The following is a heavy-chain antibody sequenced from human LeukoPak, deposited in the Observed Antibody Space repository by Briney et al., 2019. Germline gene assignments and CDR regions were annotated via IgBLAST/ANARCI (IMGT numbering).Heavy chain of an antibody. CDR1: GYTFTGYY. V-gene: IGHV1-2*02. CDR2: INPNSGGT. J-gene: IGHJ5*02. D-gene: IGHD3-10*01. CDR3: ARVRTRGSNWFDP. Sequence: ASVKVCCKASGYTFTGYYMHWVRQAPGQGLEWMGWINPNSGGTNYAQKFQGRVTMTRDTSISTAYMELSRLRSDDTAVYYCARVRTRGSNWFDPWGQGTLVTVSS.